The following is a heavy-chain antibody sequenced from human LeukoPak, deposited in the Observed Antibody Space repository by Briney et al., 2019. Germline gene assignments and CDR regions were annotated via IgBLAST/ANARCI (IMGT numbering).Heavy chain of an antibody. CDR2: IFSGGST. J-gene: IGHJ4*02. D-gene: IGHD6-19*01. CDR3: ATHSSGPYYFDS. Sequence: PGGSLRLSCAASGFTVSSNYMSWVRQAPGKGLERVSIIFSGGSTSYADSVKGRFTISRDNSKNTLYLQMNSLQAEDTAVYYCATHSSGPYYFDSWGQGTLVTVSS. CDR1: GFTVSSNY. V-gene: IGHV3-53*01.